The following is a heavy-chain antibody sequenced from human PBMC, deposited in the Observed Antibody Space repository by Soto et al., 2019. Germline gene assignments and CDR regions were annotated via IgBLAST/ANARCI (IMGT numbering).Heavy chain of an antibody. J-gene: IGHJ6*02. CDR2: INNNSSTI. Sequence: GGSLRLSCAASGFTFSSYWMNWVRQAPGKGLEWVANINNNSSTIYYVDSVKGRFTISRDNAKNLLYLQMDSLRDEDTAVYYCARDGYCVSTTCYFLPDVWGQGTTVTVSS. D-gene: IGHD2-2*03. CDR3: ARDGYCVSTTCYFLPDV. CDR1: GFTFSSYW. V-gene: IGHV3-48*02.